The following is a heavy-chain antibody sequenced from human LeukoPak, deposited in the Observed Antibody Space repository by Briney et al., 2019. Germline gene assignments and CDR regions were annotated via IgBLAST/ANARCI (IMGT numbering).Heavy chain of an antibody. CDR1: GFTFSQYG. V-gene: IGHV3-30*18. CDR2: ISSDGNSK. Sequence: GGSLRLSCAASGFTFSQYGMHWVRQAPGKGLEGVAVISSDGNSKFYADSVKGRITISRDNSKNMLSLQMYSLKSEDTAVYYCAKDDSSAAFYFYFNGMDVWGQGTTVTVSS. CDR3: AKDDSSAAFYFYFNGMDV. J-gene: IGHJ6*02. D-gene: IGHD6-6*01.